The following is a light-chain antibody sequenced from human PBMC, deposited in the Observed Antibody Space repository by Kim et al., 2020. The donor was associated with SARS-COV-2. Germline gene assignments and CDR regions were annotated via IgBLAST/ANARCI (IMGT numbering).Light chain of an antibody. CDR1: KLGDKY. V-gene: IGLV3-1*01. J-gene: IGLJ2*01. CDR2: QDS. CDR3: QAWDNSAVV. Sequence: SVSPGQTAVITCSGDKLGDKYICWYQQKPGQSPVLVIYQDSQRPSGIPERFSGSNSGNTATLTISGTQAMDEAAYYCQAWDNSAVVFGGGTQLTVL.